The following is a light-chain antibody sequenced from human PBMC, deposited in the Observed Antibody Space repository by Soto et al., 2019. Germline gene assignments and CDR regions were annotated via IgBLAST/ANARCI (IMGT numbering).Light chain of an antibody. V-gene: IGKV3-20*01. CDR2: GAS. J-gene: IGKJ4*01. CDR1: QSVRSNY. CDR3: QQYASSPLT. Sequence: EIVLTQSPGTLSLSSGERATLSCRASQSVRSNYLAWYQQKPGQAPRLLIYGASSRATGIPDRFGGSGSGTDFTLTISRLEAEDFAVYSCQQYASSPLTFGGGTKVELK.